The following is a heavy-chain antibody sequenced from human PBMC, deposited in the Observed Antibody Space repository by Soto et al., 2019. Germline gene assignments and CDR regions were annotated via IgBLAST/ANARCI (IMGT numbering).Heavy chain of an antibody. CDR2: IYYSGST. V-gene: IGHV4-31*03. J-gene: IGHJ4*02. CDR1: GGSISSGGYY. D-gene: IGHD3-22*01. CDR3: ARSGYYYGVAEFDY. Sequence: PSETLSLTCTVSGGSISSGGYYWSWIRQHPGKGLEWIGYIYYSGSTYYNPSLKSRVTISVDTSKNQFSLKLSSVTAADTAVYYCARSGYYYGVAEFDYWGQGTLVTVSS.